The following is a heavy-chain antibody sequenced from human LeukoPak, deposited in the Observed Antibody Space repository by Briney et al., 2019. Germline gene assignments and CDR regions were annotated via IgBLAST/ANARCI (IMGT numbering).Heavy chain of an antibody. Sequence: ASVKVSCKASGYTFTSYDINWVRQATGQGLEWMGWMNPNSGKTGYAQKFQGRVTMTRNTSISTAYMELSSLRSEDTAVYYCARRMVRGQNWFDPWGQGTLVTVSS. J-gene: IGHJ5*02. CDR2: MNPNSGKT. CDR3: ARRMVRGQNWFDP. CDR1: GYTFTSYD. D-gene: IGHD3-10*01. V-gene: IGHV1-8*01.